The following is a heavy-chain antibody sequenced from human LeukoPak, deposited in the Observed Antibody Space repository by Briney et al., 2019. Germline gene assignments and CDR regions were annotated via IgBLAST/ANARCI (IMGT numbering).Heavy chain of an antibody. D-gene: IGHD3-10*01. J-gene: IGHJ5*02. CDR2: IIPIFGTA. CDR1: GYTLTDYY. CDR3: ARGEGPTYGSGSYYKYNWFDP. V-gene: IGHV1-69*13. Sequence: GASVKVSCKASGYTLTDYYIHWVRQAPGQGLEWMGGIIPIFGTANYAQKFQGRVTITADESTSTAYMELSSLRSEDTAVYYCARGEGPTYGSGSYYKYNWFDPWGQGTLVTVSS.